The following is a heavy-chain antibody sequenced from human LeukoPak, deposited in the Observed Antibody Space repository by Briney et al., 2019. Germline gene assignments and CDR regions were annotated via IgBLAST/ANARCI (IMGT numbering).Heavy chain of an antibody. V-gene: IGHV3-21*01. CDR2: ISSSSSYI. CDR1: RFTFSSYS. J-gene: IGHJ4*02. Sequence: GGSLRLSCAASRFTFSSYSMNWVRQAAGKGLEWVSYISSSSSYIYYADSVKGRFTISRDNAKNSLYLQMNSLRAEDTAVYYCARDPGLYYFDYWGQGTLVTVSS. D-gene: IGHD7-27*01. CDR3: ARDPGLYYFDY.